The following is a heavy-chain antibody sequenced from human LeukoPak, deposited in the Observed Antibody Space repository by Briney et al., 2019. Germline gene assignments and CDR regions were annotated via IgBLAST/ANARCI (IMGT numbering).Heavy chain of an antibody. J-gene: IGHJ3*01. CDR1: GGSISSGGYY. CDR2: IYYSGST. D-gene: IGHD2-15*01. V-gene: IGHV4-31*03. Sequence: PSQTLSLTCTVSGGSISSGGYYWSWIRQHPGKGLEWIGYIYYSGSTHYNPSLKSRVTISVDTSKNQFSLKLSSVTAADTAVYYCARVGAGGGGGSSHAIDYWGQGTMVTVSS. CDR3: ARVGAGGGGGSSHAIDY.